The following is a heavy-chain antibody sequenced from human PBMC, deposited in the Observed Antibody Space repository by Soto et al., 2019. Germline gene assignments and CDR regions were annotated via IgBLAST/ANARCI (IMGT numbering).Heavy chain of an antibody. CDR2: ISYDGSNK. CDR1: GSINSTN. D-gene: IGHD6-13*01. CDR3: VKEGPSSNWSPFD. V-gene: IGHV3-30*18. J-gene: IGHJ4*02. Sequence: ESGPGLVKPSETLSLICSVSNGSINSTNKYWGWIRQPPGMGLEWVAVISYDGSNKYYAESVKGRLTISRDNSKNTLYLQMNSLRVEDTAMYYCVKEGPSSNWSPFDWGQGTLVTVSS.